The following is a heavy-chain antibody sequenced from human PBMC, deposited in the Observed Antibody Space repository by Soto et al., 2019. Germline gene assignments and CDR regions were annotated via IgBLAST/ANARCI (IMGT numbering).Heavy chain of an antibody. CDR1: GFTFSSYW. CDR2: IKQDGSEK. V-gene: IGHV3-7*05. CDR3: ARVNVWGSYRYFYYGMDV. D-gene: IGHD3-16*02. Sequence: GGSLRLSCAASGFTFSSYWMSWVRQAPGKGLEWVANIKQDGSEKYYVDSVKGRFTISRDNAKNSLYLQMSSLRAEDTAVYYCARVNVWGSYRYFYYGMDVWGQGTTVTVSS. J-gene: IGHJ6*02.